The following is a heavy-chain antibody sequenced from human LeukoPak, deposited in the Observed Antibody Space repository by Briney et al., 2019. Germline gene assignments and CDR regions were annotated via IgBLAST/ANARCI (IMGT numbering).Heavy chain of an antibody. CDR1: GFTFSLYT. D-gene: IGHD3-10*01. CDR2: ISDDGSNQ. CDR3: ARLTAEILSGHFDN. J-gene: IGHJ4*02. V-gene: IGHV3-30-3*01. Sequence: PGGSLRLSCAASGFTFSLYTMHWVRQAPGKGLEWVAAISDDGSNQYHADSVKGRFIISRDNSKNTLYLQMNGLRAEDTAVYYCARLTAEILSGHFDNWGQGTLVTVSS.